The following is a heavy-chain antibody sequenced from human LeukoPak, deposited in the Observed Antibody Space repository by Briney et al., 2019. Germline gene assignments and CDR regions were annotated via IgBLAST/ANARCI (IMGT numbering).Heavy chain of an antibody. CDR1: GGSISSYY. J-gene: IGHJ4*02. V-gene: IGHV4-59*01. Sequence: SETLSLTCTVSGGSISSYYWSWIRQPPGKGLEWSGYIYYSGSTNYNPSLKSRVTISVDTSKNQFSLKLSSVTAADTAVYYCARVETRDGYNYGYFDYWGQGTLVTVSS. CDR3: ARVETRDGYNYGYFDY. D-gene: IGHD5-24*01. CDR2: IYYSGST.